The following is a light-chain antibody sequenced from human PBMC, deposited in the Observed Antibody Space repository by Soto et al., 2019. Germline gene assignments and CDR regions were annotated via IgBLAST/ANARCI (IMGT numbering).Light chain of an antibody. Sequence: DIQMTHSPSTLSASIGDRVTITCRASQSINSWLAWYQQKPGKAPKLLIYKASSLESGVPSRFSGSGSGTEFTLTISGLQPDDFATYYCQQYNSNSITFGQGTRLEIK. J-gene: IGKJ5*01. CDR2: KAS. CDR3: QQYNSNSIT. CDR1: QSINSW. V-gene: IGKV1-5*03.